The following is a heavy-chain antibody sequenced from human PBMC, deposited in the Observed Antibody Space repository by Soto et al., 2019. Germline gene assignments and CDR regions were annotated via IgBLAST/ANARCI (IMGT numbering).Heavy chain of an antibody. J-gene: IGHJ3*02. CDR2: MNSDGTST. CDR1: GFAFSNYW. CDR3: TRSGDADYEQRDDAFDI. Sequence: EVQLVESGGGLVQPGGSLRLSCAASGFAFSNYWIHWVRQAPGKGLVWVSRMNSDGTSTSYADCVRGRFTISRDNAKNTLYLQMNSLRAEDTAVYYCTRSGDADYEQRDDAFDIWGQGTMVTVSS. D-gene: IGHD4-17*01. V-gene: IGHV3-74*01.